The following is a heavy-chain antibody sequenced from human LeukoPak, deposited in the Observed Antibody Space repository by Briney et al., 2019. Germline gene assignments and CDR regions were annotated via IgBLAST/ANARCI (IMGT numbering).Heavy chain of an antibody. D-gene: IGHD3-22*01. V-gene: IGHV1-18*01. CDR2: ISAYNGNT. CDR1: GYTFINYR. Sequence: ASVKVSCKASGYTFINYRITWVRQAPGQGLEWMGWISAYNGNTNYAQKLQGRVTMTTDTSTSTAYMELRSLRSDDTAVYYCARVGTTMILNWFDPWGQGTLVTVSS. CDR3: ARVGTTMILNWFDP. J-gene: IGHJ5*02.